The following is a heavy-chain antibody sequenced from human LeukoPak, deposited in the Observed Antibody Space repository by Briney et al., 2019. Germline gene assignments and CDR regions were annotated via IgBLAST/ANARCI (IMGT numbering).Heavy chain of an antibody. D-gene: IGHD2-15*01. CDR1: GGSISRSDHY. V-gene: IGHV4-30-4*02. Sequence: SETLSLTCSVSGGSISRSDHYWSWIRQPPGKGLEWIGNIYYNGITYYNPSLKCRVTISVDTSENQFSLKLSSVTAADTAVYYCASLPNCSGGSCSRGSNYFDYWGQGTLGTVSS. CDR3: ASLPNCSGGSCSRGSNYFDY. J-gene: IGHJ4*02. CDR2: IYYNGIT.